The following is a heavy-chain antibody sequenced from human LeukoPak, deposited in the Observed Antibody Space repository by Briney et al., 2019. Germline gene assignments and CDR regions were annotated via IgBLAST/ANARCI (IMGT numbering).Heavy chain of an antibody. Sequence: PEGSLRLSCTASGFSFSDHYMDWVRQAPGKGLEWVGRTRNKANSYTTEYAASVKGRFTISRDDSKNSLYLQMNSLKTEDTAVHYCARDKGTSYLSSFDYWGQGTLVTVSS. V-gene: IGHV3-72*01. D-gene: IGHD6-6*01. CDR2: TRNKANSYTT. J-gene: IGHJ4*02. CDR1: GFSFSDHY. CDR3: ARDKGTSYLSSFDY.